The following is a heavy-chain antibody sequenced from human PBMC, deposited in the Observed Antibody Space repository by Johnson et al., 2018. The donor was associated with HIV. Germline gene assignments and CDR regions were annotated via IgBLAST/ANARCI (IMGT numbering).Heavy chain of an antibody. V-gene: IGHV3-7*05. CDR3: TTDGGDDYVWWSYRYTHDAFDI. D-gene: IGHD3-16*02. CDR1: GFIFGSCW. Sequence: VQLVESGGGLVEPGGSLRLSCIASGFIFGSCWMTWVRQAPGERLEWVANIKEDGTEKYYVDSVKGRFTVSRDNAKNSLYLQMNDLRAEDTAVYYCTTDGGDDYVWWSYRYTHDAFDIWGQGTMVTVSS. CDR2: IKEDGTEK. J-gene: IGHJ3*02.